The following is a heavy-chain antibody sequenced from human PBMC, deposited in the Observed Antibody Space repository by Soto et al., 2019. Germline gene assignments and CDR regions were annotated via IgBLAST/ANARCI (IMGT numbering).Heavy chain of an antibody. J-gene: IGHJ6*02. CDR3: ARGSGGSSAFYYYYYYGMDV. CDR2: ISAYNGNT. Sequence: GASVKVSCKASGYTLTSYGISWVRQAPGQGLEWMGWISAYNGNTNYAQKLQGRVTMTTDTSTSTAYMELRSLRSDDTAVYYCARGSGGSSAFYYYYYYGMDVWGQGTTVTVSS. D-gene: IGHD6-6*01. CDR1: GYTLTSYG. V-gene: IGHV1-18*04.